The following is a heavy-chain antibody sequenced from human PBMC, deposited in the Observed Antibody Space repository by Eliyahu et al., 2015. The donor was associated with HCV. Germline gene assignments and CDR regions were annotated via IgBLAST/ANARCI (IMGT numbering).Heavy chain of an antibody. CDR3: ASGTVPRYYYYYMDV. D-gene: IGHD4-11*01. CDR1: GGSFSGYY. Sequence: QVQLQQWGAGLLKPSETLSLTCAVYGGSFSGYYWSWIRQPPGKGLEWIGEINHSGSTNYNPSLKSRVTISVDTSKNQFSLKLSSVTAADTAVYYCASGTVPRYYYYYMDVWGKGTTVTVSS. V-gene: IGHV4-34*01. CDR2: INHSGST. J-gene: IGHJ6*03.